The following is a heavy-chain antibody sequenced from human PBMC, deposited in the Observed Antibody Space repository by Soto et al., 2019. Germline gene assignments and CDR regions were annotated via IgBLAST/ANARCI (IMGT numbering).Heavy chain of an antibody. CDR2: IIPIFGTA. V-gene: IGHV1-69*01. CDR1: GGTFSSYA. D-gene: IGHD1-1*01. CDR3: ARVGPPQGTSYYYGMDV. J-gene: IGHJ6*02. Sequence: QVQLVQSGAEVKKPGSSVKVSCKASGGTFSSYAISWVRQAPGQGLEWMGGIIPIFGTANYAQKFQGRVTITADESTSTAYMELSSLRSEDTAVYYCARVGPPQGTSYYYGMDVWGQGTTVTVSS.